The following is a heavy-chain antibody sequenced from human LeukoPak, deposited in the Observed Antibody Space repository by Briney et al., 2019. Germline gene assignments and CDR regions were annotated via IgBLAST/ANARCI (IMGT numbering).Heavy chain of an antibody. CDR2: TYFRSKWYY. CDR1: GDSVSSKTAT. CDR3: ARDHWYDILSFDY. J-gene: IGHJ4*02. Sequence: SQTLSLTCAISGDSVSSKTATWNWIRQFPSRGLEWLGRTYFRSKWYYDYAMSVKGRVSISPDTSKNHFSLHLDSVTPEDTAVYYCARDHWYDILSFDYWGQGTLVTVSS. V-gene: IGHV6-1*01. D-gene: IGHD3-9*01.